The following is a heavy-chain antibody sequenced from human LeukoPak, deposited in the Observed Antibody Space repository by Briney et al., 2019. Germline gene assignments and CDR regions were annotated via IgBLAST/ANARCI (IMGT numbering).Heavy chain of an antibody. CDR1: GSTFSDYY. V-gene: IGHV3-11*01. Sequence: GGSLRLSCAASGSTFSDYYMSWIRQAPGKGLEWVSYISSSGSTIYYADSVKGRFTISRDNAKNSLYLQMNSLRAEDTAVYYCARDQGSGSSNWFDPWGQGTLVTVSS. CDR3: ARDQGSGSSNWFDP. J-gene: IGHJ5*02. D-gene: IGHD3-10*01. CDR2: ISSSGSTI.